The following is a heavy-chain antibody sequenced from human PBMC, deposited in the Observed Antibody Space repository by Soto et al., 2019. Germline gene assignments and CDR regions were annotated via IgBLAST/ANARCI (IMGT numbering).Heavy chain of an antibody. Sequence: PGGSLRLSCAVSGLSFSSNWMNWVRQAPGRGLEWVSRISSDGSSASYAGSVKGRFTISRDNAKNTLYLQMNSLRVEDTAVYYCARAIGYSANSYFSDYWGQGTPVTVSS. CDR1: GLSFSSNW. V-gene: IGHV3-74*01. J-gene: IGHJ4*02. CDR3: ARAIGYSANSYFSDY. CDR2: ISSDGSSA. D-gene: IGHD5-18*01.